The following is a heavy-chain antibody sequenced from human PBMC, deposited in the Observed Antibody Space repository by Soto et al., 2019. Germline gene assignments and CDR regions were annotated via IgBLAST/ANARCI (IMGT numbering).Heavy chain of an antibody. V-gene: IGHV3-30-3*01. D-gene: IGHD5-12*01. CDR2: ISYDGSNK. J-gene: IGHJ4*02. CDR1: GFTFSSYA. Sequence: QVQLVESGGGVVQPGRSLRLSCAASGFTFSSYAMHWVRQAPGKGLEWVAVISYDGSNKYYADSVKGRFTISRDNSKNPLYQQMNSLRAEDTAVYYCARDLPKGGYSGYDLGYWGQGTLVTVSS. CDR3: ARDLPKGGYSGYDLGY.